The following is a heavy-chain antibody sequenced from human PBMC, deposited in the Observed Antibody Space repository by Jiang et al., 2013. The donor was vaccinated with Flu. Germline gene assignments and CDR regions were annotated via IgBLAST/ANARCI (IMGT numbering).Heavy chain of an antibody. CDR1: GGSIGSIRYY. Sequence: PGLVKASETLSLTCSVSGGSIGSIRYYWGWVRQPPGKGLEWIATTHYSGSTYPNPSLKSRITTSVDTSRNQFSLRLNYVTAADTAVYYCARLGYCSGGACPTFDYWGQGILVTVTS. CDR3: ARLGYCSGGACPTFDY. D-gene: IGHD2-8*02. V-gene: IGHV4-39*01. CDR2: THYSGST. J-gene: IGHJ4*02.